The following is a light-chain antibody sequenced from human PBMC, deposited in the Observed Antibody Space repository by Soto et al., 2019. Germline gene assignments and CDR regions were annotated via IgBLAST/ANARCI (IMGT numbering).Light chain of an antibody. CDR3: NSYTGSSTPYG. CDR2: DVS. J-gene: IGLJ1*01. CDR1: SSDVGSYNY. Sequence: QSVLTQPASVSGSPGQSITISCTGTSSDVGSYNYVSWYQQHPGKAPTLMIYDVSNRPSGVSNRFSGSKSGNTASLTISGLQAEDEADYYCNSYTGSSTPYGFGTGTKVTVL. V-gene: IGLV2-14*03.